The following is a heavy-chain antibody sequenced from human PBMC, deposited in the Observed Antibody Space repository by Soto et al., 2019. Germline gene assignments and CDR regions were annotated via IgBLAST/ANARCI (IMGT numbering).Heavy chain of an antibody. CDR2: IYYSGST. V-gene: IGHV4-59*01. J-gene: IGHJ6*02. D-gene: IGHD2-21*02. CDR3: ARDRGGDYSNGMDV. Sequence: XETLSLTCTVSGVSISSYYWSWIRQPPGKGLEWIGYIYYSGSTNYNPSLKSRVTISVDTSKNQFSLKLSSVTAADTAVYYCARDRGGDYSNGMDVWRQGTTVTVSS. CDR1: GVSISSYY.